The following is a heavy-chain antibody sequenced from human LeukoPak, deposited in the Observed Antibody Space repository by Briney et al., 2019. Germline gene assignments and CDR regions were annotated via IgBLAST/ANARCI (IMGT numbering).Heavy chain of an antibody. D-gene: IGHD3-10*01. V-gene: IGHV1-2*02. CDR1: GYTFADYY. CDR2: IDPDSGGT. CDR3: ARDFLRSASGMFVDVFDI. Sequence: ASVKVSCKASGYTFADYYLHWVRQAPGQGLEWMGSIDPDSGGTNYAQRFQGRVTMTRDTSISTANMELSSLGPDDTAMYYCARDFLRSASGMFVDVFDIWGQGTMVTVSS. J-gene: IGHJ3*02.